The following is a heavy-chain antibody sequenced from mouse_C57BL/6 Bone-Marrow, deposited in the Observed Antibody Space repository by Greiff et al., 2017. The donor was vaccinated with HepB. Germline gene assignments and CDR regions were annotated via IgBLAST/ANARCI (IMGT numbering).Heavy chain of an antibody. Sequence: VQLVESVAELVRPGASVKLSCTASGFNIKNTYMHWVKQRPEQGLEWIGRIDPANGNTKYAPKFQGKATITADTSSNTAYLQLSSLTSEDTAIYYCAREPYYGSSWFAYWGQGTLVTVSA. V-gene: IGHV14-3*01. CDR3: AREPYYGSSWFAY. J-gene: IGHJ3*01. CDR1: GFNIKNTY. D-gene: IGHD1-1*01. CDR2: IDPANGNT.